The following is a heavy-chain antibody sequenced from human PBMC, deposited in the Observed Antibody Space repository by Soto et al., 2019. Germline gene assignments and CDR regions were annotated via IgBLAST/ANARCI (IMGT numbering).Heavy chain of an antibody. D-gene: IGHD1-20*01. J-gene: IGHJ4*02. CDR1: GFSLSNARMG. CDR2: IFSNDEK. Sequence: QVTLKESGPVRVKPTETLTLTCTVSGFSLSNARMGVSWIRQPPGKALEWLAHIFSNDEKSYSTSLKSRLTISKDTSKSQVVLTMTNMDPVDTAPYYCARSRSITGTFEYDYWGQGTLVTVSS. CDR3: ARSRSITGTFEYDY. V-gene: IGHV2-26*01.